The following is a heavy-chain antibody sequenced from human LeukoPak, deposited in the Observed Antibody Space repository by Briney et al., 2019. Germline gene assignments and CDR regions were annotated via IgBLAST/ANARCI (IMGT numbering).Heavy chain of an antibody. V-gene: IGHV4-34*01. CDR3: ASDVTRYCSSTSCYTRGNY. CDR2: INHSGST. D-gene: IGHD2-2*02. CDR1: GGSFSGYY. J-gene: IGHJ4*02. Sequence: SETLSLTCAVYGGSFSGYYWSWIRQPPGKGLEWLGEINHSGSTNYNPSLKSRVTISVDTSKNQFSLKLSSVTAADTAVYYCASDVTRYCSSTSCYTRGNYWGQGTLVTVSS.